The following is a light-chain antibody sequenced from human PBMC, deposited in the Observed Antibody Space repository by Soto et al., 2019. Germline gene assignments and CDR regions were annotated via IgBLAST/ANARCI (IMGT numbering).Light chain of an antibody. CDR2: EVS. V-gene: IGLV2-8*01. J-gene: IGLJ1*01. CDR1: SSDVGGYNY. CDR3: SSYAGSNWWV. Sequence: QSALTQPPSASGSPGQSVTISCTGTSSDVGGYNYVSWYQQHPGKAPKLMIYEVSKRPSGVPDRFSGSKSGNTASLTVSGLQAEDDADYYCSSYAGSNWWVFGTGTKVTV.